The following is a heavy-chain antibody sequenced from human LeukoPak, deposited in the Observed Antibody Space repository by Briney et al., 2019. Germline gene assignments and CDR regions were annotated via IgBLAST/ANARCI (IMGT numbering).Heavy chain of an antibody. J-gene: IGHJ4*02. D-gene: IGHD3-10*01. CDR2: MNPNSGNT. CDR1: GYTFTSYD. V-gene: IGHV1-8*03. CDR3: ARDRIIRGTMVRGVYYFDY. Sequence: ASVKVPCKASGYTFTSYDINWVRQATGQGLEWMGWMNPNSGNTGYAQKFQGRVTITRNTSISTAYMELSSLRSEDTAVYYCARDRIIRGTMVRGVYYFDYWGQGTLVTVSS.